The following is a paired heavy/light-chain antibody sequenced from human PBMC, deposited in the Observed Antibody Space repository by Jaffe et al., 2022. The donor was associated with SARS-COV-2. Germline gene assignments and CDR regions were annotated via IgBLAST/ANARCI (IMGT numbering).Heavy chain of an antibody. CDR3: ARDPKYSSGWYHINLTGLDP. V-gene: IGHV1-18*01. D-gene: IGHD6-19*01. CDR2: ISAYNGNT. CDR1: GYTFTSYG. Sequence: QVQLVQSGAEVKKPGASVKVSCKASGYTFTSYGISWVRQAPGQGLEWMGWISAYNGNTNYAQKLQGRVTMTTDTSTSTAYMELRSLRSDDTAVYYCARDPKYSSGWYHINLTGLDPWGQGTLVTVSS. J-gene: IGHJ5*02.
Light chain of an antibody. V-gene: IGLV1-47*01. CDR3: AAWDDSLSGPEWV. J-gene: IGLJ3*02. CDR2: RNN. Sequence: QSVLTQPPSASGTPGQRVTISCSGSSSNIGSNYVYWYQQLPGTAPKLLIYRNNQRPSGVPDRFSGSKSGTSASLAISGLRSEDEADYYCAAWDDSLSGPEWVFGGGTKLTVL. CDR1: SSNIGSNY.